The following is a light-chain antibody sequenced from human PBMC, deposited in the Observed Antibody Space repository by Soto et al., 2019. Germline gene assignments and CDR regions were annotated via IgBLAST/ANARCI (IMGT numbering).Light chain of an antibody. V-gene: IGKV3-20*01. CDR1: QSVRSTY. CDR2: GAS. Sequence: EIVLTQSPGSLSLSPGERATLSCRASQSVRSTYLVSDQRTLGQAPRLLLYGASSRATGIPGRFSGSGSATDVTLTINSQVPEDFAVCFCQQIGSSPPGTVGGGTKVKIK. CDR3: QQIGSSPPGT. J-gene: IGKJ4*01.